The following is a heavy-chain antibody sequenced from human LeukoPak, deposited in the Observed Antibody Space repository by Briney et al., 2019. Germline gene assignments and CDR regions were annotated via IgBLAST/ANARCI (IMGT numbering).Heavy chain of an antibody. D-gene: IGHD3-10*01. CDR3: ARTAFLYYGSGSYYNWFDP. J-gene: IGHJ5*02. V-gene: IGHV4-59*01. Sequence: KPSETLSLTCTVSGGSISSYYWSWTRQPPGKGLEWIGYIYYSGSTNYNPSLKSRVTISVDTSKNQFSLKLSSVTAADTAVYYCARTAFLYYGSGSYYNWFDPWGQGTLVTVSS. CDR2: IYYSGST. CDR1: GGSISSYY.